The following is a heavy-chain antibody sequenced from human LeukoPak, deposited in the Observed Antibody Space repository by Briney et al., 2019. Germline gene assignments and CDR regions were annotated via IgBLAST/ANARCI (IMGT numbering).Heavy chain of an antibody. CDR1: GYTFTSYY. J-gene: IGHJ4*02. CDR2: INRSGGGT. D-gene: IGHD6-19*01. V-gene: IGHV1-46*01. Sequence: GASVKVSCKASGYTFTSYYMHWVRQAPGQGLEWMGIINRSGGGTSYAQKFQGRITLTRDTSTSTVYMELSRLRSDDTAVYYCARDPRIAVAGKYFDYWGQGTLVTVSS. CDR3: ARDPRIAVAGKYFDY.